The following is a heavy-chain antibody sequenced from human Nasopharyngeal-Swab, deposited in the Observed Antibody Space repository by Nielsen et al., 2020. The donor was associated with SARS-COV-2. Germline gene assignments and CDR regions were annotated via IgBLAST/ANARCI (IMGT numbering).Heavy chain of an antibody. D-gene: IGHD6-19*01. Sequence: GESLKISCAASGFTFSSYVMSWVRQAPAKGLEWVSAISTGAVSTFYAASVKGRFTISRDDSRTTLYLQMNSLRAEDTAVYYCARHRGSSGWFFFDFWGQGTLVTVSS. CDR1: GFTFSSYV. J-gene: IGHJ4*02. CDR3: ARHRGSSGWFFFDF. V-gene: IGHV3-23*01. CDR2: ISTGAVST.